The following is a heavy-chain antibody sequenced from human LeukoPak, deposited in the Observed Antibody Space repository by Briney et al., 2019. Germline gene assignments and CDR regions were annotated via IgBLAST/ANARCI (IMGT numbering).Heavy chain of an antibody. Sequence: SETLSLTCAVYGGSFSGYYWSWIRQPPGKGLEWIGEINHSGSTNYNPSLKSRVTISVDTSKNQFPLKLSSVTAADTAVYYCARLDIVVVVAATRGKNWFDPWGQGTLVTVSS. CDR2: INHSGST. V-gene: IGHV4-34*01. CDR3: ARLDIVVVVAATRGKNWFDP. CDR1: GGSFSGYY. D-gene: IGHD2-15*01. J-gene: IGHJ5*02.